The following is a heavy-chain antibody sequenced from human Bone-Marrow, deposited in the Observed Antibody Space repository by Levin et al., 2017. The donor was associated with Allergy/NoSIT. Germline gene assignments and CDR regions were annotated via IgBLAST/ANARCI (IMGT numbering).Heavy chain of an antibody. Sequence: GESLKISCSASGLDMTPYAMHWVRQTPEKGLEWVARLPSDEYDEDTSDSVQGRFTSSRDRSTKTLYLQMNPLRPEATAVYYGARQKPDTSIKVEGGFFDLWGQGALVAVSS. D-gene: IGHD1-14*01. CDR2: LPSDEYDE. J-gene: IGHJ4*02. CDR1: GLDMTPYA. CDR3: ARQKPDTSIKVEGGFFDL. V-gene: IGHV3-30*04.